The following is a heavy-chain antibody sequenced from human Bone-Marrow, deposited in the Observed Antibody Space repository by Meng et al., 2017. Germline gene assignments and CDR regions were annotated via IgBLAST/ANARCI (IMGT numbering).Heavy chain of an antibody. Sequence: QVQVQQWGAGRWKPAETRSLTCAFYGGSFSAYDWSWIRQPPGKGLEWLGQINHSGSTNDNPSLKSRVTISIDTSRNQLSLKLSSVTAADTAVYYCRLAYCMGDCVDYWGQGTLVTVSS. D-gene: IGHD2-21*01. CDR1: GGSFSAYD. CDR3: RLAYCMGDCVDY. J-gene: IGHJ4*02. CDR2: INHSGST. V-gene: IGHV4-34*01.